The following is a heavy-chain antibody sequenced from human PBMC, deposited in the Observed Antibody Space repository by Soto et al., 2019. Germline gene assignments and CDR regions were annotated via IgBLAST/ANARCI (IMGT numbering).Heavy chain of an antibody. V-gene: IGHV4-61*01. Sequence: PSETLSLTCSVSGGSVRSGNYYWSWIRQPPGKGLEWIGYVYFSGSTNYNPSLKSRVSISADMSKNQISLKLSSVTAADTAVYYCARVGPENYYDSSGFYYDFDYWGQGTLVTVSS. CDR2: VYFSGST. CDR3: ARVGPENYYDSSGFYYDFDY. CDR1: GGSVRSGNYY. J-gene: IGHJ4*02. D-gene: IGHD3-22*01.